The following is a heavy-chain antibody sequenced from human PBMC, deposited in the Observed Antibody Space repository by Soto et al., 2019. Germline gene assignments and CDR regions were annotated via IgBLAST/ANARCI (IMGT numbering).Heavy chain of an antibody. CDR2: IKSKTAGGSV. V-gene: IGHV3-15*01. D-gene: IGHD3-16*01. CDR1: GLTIGDAW. CDR3: TTGLGQSKYF. Sequence: EVQLVESGGDLVQPGGSLRLSCVVSGLTIGDAWVTWVRQAPGKGLEWVARIKSKTAGGSVDYAVPVRGRFTISSDDSKNTSELLMSSRKTEDTVVYYCTTGLGQSKYFWGQGNQVSGSS. J-gene: IGHJ4*02.